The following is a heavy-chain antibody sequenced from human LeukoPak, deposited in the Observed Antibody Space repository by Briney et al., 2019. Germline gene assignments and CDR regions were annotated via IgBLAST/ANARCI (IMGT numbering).Heavy chain of an antibody. V-gene: IGHV1-46*01. J-gene: IGHJ3*02. Sequence: ASVKVSCKASGYTFTSYYLHWVRQAPGQGLEWMGIIHPTVGDTTYAQKFQGRVTMTRDMSTGTVYMDLSSLRSEDTAVYYCARYGFSSVWQGGWHAFDIWGQGTTVAVSS. D-gene: IGHD6-25*01. CDR3: ARYGFSSVWQGGWHAFDI. CDR1: GYTFTSYY. CDR2: IHPTVGDT.